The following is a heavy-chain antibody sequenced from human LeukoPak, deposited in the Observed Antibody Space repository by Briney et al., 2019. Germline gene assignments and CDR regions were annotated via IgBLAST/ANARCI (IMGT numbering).Heavy chain of an antibody. CDR2: IKQDGSEK. D-gene: IGHD2/OR15-2a*01. CDR3: ARGPTRANSTDY. V-gene: IGHV3-7*01. Sequence: GGSLRLSCVASGFPFSSYWMTWVRQAPGKGLEWVANIKQDGSEKYYVDSVKGRFTISRDNAKNSLYPQMNSLRAEDTAVYYCARGPTRANSTDYWGQGALVTVSS. CDR1: GFPFSSYW. J-gene: IGHJ4*02.